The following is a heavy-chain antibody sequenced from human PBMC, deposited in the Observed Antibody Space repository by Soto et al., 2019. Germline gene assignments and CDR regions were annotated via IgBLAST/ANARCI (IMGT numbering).Heavy chain of an antibody. CDR3: ARSKVEQQWLVHGAFDI. D-gene: IGHD6-19*01. J-gene: IGHJ3*02. Sequence: GASVKASCKASGYTFTSYAMHWVRQAPGQRLEWMGWINAGNGNTKYSQKFQGRVTITRDTSASTAYMELSSLRSEDTAVYYCARSKVEQQWLVHGAFDIWGQGTMVTVSS. CDR1: GYTFTSYA. V-gene: IGHV1-3*01. CDR2: INAGNGNT.